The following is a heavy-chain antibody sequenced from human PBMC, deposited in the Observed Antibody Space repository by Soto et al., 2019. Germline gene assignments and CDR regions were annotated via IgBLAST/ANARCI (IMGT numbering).Heavy chain of an antibody. CDR1: GYTFTTYA. CDR2: ISTYSGKT. V-gene: IGHV1-18*01. J-gene: IGHJ4*02. D-gene: IGHD6-6*01. Sequence: QVQLVQSGAEVKKPGASVKVSCKASGYTFTTYAISWVRQAPGQGLEWMGWISTYSGKTDYAQSLQGRVTMTTDTPTNTAYMELRSLRSNDTAVYYCARDRLHTSSSITFDYWGQGALVTVSS. CDR3: ARDRLHTSSSITFDY.